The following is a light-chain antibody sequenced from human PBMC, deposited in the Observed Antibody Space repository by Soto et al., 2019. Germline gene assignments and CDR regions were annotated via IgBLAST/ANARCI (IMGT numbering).Light chain of an antibody. V-gene: IGKV1-5*01. CDR1: QSIRNM. CDR3: QQYINWLRT. Sequence: DVRLTQSPSTLSASVGDRVTITCRASQSIRNMLAWYQQKPGTAPKLLIYDASSLESGVPSRFSGSGSGTDVTRTISSLQSDDFAVYFCQQYINWLRTFGQGTKVDI. J-gene: IGKJ1*01. CDR2: DAS.